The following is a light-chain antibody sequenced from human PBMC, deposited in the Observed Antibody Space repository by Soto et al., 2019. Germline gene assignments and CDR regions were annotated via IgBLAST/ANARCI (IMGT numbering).Light chain of an antibody. CDR1: QSISSW. J-gene: IGKJ3*01. CDR2: DAS. Sequence: DIQMTQSPSTLSASVGDRVTITCRASQSISSWLAWYQQKPGKAPKLLIYDASSLESGVPSRFSGSGSGTDFTLTISSLQPEDFATYYCQRTYNAPFTFGPGTKVELK. V-gene: IGKV1-5*01. CDR3: QRTYNAPFT.